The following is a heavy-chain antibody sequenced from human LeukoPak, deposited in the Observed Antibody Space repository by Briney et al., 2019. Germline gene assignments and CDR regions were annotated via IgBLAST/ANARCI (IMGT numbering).Heavy chain of an antibody. Sequence: PGGSLRLSCAASGFTFGHYWMTWLRQAPGKGLEWVSGISWNSGSIGYADSVKGRFTISRDNAKNSLYPQMNSLRAEDTALYYCAKGGPITMVRPIFDYWGQGTLVTVSS. J-gene: IGHJ4*02. CDR1: GFTFGHYW. CDR2: ISWNSGSI. V-gene: IGHV3-9*01. D-gene: IGHD3-10*01. CDR3: AKGGPITMVRPIFDY.